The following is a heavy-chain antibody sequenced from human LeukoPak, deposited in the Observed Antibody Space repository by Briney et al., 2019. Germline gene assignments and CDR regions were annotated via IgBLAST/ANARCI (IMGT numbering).Heavy chain of an antibody. J-gene: IGHJ4*02. CDR3: AKGGSSYSEMDY. Sequence: GGSLRLSCAASGFTFSSYGMRWVRQAPGKGLEWVSAISGSGGSTYYADSVKGRFTISRDNSKNTLYLQMNSLRADDTAVYYCAKGGSSYSEMDYWGQGTLVTVSS. V-gene: IGHV3-23*01. D-gene: IGHD4-11*01. CDR1: GFTFSSYG. CDR2: ISGSGGST.